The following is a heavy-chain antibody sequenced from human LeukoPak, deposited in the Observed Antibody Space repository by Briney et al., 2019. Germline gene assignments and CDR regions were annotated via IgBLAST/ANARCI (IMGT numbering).Heavy chain of an antibody. CDR2: ISYDGSNK. Sequence: GGSLRLSCAASGFPFSSYGMHWVRQAPGKGLEWVAVISYDGSNKYYADSVKGRFTIPRDNSKNTLYLQMNSLRAEDTAVYYCAKGPQTGYSNWGQGTMVTVSS. J-gene: IGHJ3*01. CDR1: GFPFSSYG. V-gene: IGHV3-30*18. CDR3: AKGPQTGYSN. D-gene: IGHD6-13*01.